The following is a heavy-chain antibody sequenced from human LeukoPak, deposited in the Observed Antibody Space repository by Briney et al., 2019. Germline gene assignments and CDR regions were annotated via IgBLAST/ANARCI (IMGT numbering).Heavy chain of an antibody. D-gene: IGHD1-20*01. J-gene: IGHJ4*02. CDR2: ISSSSSYI. CDR1: GFTFSSYS. V-gene: IGHV3-21*01. CDR3: ASGGYNWNRLDY. Sequence: GGSLRLSCAASGFTFSSYSMNWVRQAPGKGLEWVSSISSSSSYIYYADSVKGRFTISRDNAKNSVYLQMNSLRAEDTAVYYCASGGYNWNRLDYWGQGTLVTVSS.